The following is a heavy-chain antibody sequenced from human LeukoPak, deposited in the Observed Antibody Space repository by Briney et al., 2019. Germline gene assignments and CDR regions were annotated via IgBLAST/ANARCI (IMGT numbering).Heavy chain of an antibody. Sequence: SETLSLTCAVYGGSFSGYYWSWIRQPAGKGLEWIGRISSSGSTNYNPSLKSRVTISVDTSKNQFSLKLSSVTAADTAVYFCARHRLDIVVVVAATNNWFDPWGQGTLVTVSS. V-gene: IGHV4-59*10. CDR1: GGSFSGYY. CDR2: ISSSGST. J-gene: IGHJ5*02. D-gene: IGHD2-15*01. CDR3: ARHRLDIVVVVAATNNWFDP.